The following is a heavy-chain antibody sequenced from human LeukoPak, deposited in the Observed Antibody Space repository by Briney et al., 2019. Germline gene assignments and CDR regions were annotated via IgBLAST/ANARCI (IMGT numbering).Heavy chain of an antibody. V-gene: IGHV3-48*01. J-gene: IGHJ4*02. CDR2: ISSSSSTI. Sequence: GGSLRLSCAAFGFTFSSYSMNWVRQAPGKGLEWVSYISSSSSTIYYADSVKGRFTISRDNAKNSLYLQMNSLRAEDTAVYYCARTHKDDSESSDYWGQGTLVTVSS. CDR3: ARTHKDDSESSDY. D-gene: IGHD2-15*01. CDR1: GFTFSSYS.